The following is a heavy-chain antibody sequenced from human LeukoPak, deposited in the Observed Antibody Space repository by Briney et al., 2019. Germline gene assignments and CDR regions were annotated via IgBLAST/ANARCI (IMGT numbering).Heavy chain of an antibody. V-gene: IGHV1-18*04. CDR1: GYTFTGYW. CDR2: ISAYNGNT. J-gene: IGHJ5*02. Sequence: GASVKLSCKAFGYTFTGYWMHWVRQAPGQGLEWMGWISAYNGNTNYAQKLQGRVTMTTDTSTSTAYMELRSLRSDDTAVYYCARDLMIAVAGQALAPPLDPWGQGTLVTVSS. D-gene: IGHD6-19*01. CDR3: ARDLMIAVAGQALAPPLDP.